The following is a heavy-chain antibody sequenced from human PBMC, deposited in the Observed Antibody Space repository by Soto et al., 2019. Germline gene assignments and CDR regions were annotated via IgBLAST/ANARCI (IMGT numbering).Heavy chain of an antibody. V-gene: IGHV1-18*01. CDR1: GYTFTSYG. J-gene: IGHJ4*02. D-gene: IGHD3-22*01. CDR2: ISAYNGNT. CDR3: ARSSHDELCYYDSSGYLPLFDY. Sequence: ASVKVSCKASGYTFTSYGISWVRQAPGQGLEWMGWISAYNGNTNYAQKLQGRVTMTTDTSTSTAYMELRSLRSDDTAVYYCARSSHDELCYYDSSGYLPLFDYWGQGTLVTVSS.